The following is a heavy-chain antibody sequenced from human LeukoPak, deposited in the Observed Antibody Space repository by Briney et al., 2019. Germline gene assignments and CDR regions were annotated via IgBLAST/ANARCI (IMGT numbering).Heavy chain of an antibody. D-gene: IGHD1-1*01. CDR2: IKNDGSSP. Sequence: GGSLRPSCAASGFTFSIYWMYWVRQVPGKGLVWVSCIKNDGSSPTYADSVKGRFTISRDNAKNTLYLQMNSLRVEDTAVYYCASIPDIGKWGQGTLVTVSS. CDR3: ASIPDIGK. J-gene: IGHJ4*02. CDR1: GFTFSIYW. V-gene: IGHV3-74*01.